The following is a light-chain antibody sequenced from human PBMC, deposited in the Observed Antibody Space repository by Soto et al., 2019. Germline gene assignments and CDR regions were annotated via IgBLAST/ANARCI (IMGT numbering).Light chain of an antibody. J-gene: IGKJ4*01. Sequence: LKLTTATVSLLPGARRTLSSMASESVTNYLAWYQQKPGQAPRLLVYDVSNRATGIPARFSGGGSGTDFTLTLSSLEPEDFAVYYCHQRSNWPLNFGGGTKVDIK. CDR3: HQRSNWPLN. CDR1: ESVTNY. V-gene: IGKV3-11*01. CDR2: DVS.